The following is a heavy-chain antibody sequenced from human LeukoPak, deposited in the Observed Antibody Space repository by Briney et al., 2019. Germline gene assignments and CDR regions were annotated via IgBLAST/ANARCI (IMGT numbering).Heavy chain of an antibody. D-gene: IGHD5-12*01. Sequence: GASVKVSCKASGYIFTGYYLHWVRQAPGLGLEWMGWSNPTSGSTNYAQDFQGRVTMTRDTSISTAYMELSRLTSDDTAVYYCARGPGGGYDWLGYWGQGTLVTVSP. V-gene: IGHV1-2*02. J-gene: IGHJ4*02. CDR2: SNPTSGST. CDR1: GYIFTGYY. CDR3: ARGPGGGYDWLGY.